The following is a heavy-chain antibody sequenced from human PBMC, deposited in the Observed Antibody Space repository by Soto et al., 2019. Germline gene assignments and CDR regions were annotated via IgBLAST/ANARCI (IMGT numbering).Heavy chain of an antibody. CDR3: AREKTPMSPHYFYYGMDV. CDR1: GGSISSYY. D-gene: IGHD3-9*01. J-gene: IGHJ6*02. CDR2: IYSGGGT. Sequence: ETLSLTCTVSGGSISSYYWSWIRQPPGKGLEWIGYIYSGGGTNYSPSFMGRVTISVDTTDNQFSLKLNSVTAADTAVYYCAREKTPMSPHYFYYGMDVWGQGTTVTVSS. V-gene: IGHV4-59*01.